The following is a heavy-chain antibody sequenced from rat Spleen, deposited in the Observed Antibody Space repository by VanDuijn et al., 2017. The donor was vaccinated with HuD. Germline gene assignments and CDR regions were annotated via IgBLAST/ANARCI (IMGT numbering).Heavy chain of an antibody. CDR3: ARHGTIAAQGFDY. D-gene: IGHD1-2*01. V-gene: IGHV5S13*01. J-gene: IGHJ2*01. Sequence: EVQLVESGGGLGQPGRSLKLSCTASGFIFSDFGMHWIRQAPKKGLEWVAYISYDGGSTYYRDSVKGRFTISRDNAKNTQYLQMDSLRSEDTATYYCARHGTIAAQGFDYWGQGVMVTVS. CDR1: GFIFSDFG. CDR2: ISYDGGST.